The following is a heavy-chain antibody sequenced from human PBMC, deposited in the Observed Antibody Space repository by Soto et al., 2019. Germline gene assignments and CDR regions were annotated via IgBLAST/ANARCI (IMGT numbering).Heavy chain of an antibody. CDR3: VGVSLAGS. D-gene: IGHD6-19*01. J-gene: IGHJ5*02. CDR1: GFHFSSYW. V-gene: IGHV3-7*01. Sequence: EVQLVDSGGGLVQPGGSLRLSCVASGFHFSSYWMSWVRQAPGKGLEWVANIKEDGSDKYYGASVKGRFTISRDNAKRSLYLPMTSLRVKDTAVYYCVGVSLAGSWGQGNLVTVSS. CDR2: IKEDGSDK.